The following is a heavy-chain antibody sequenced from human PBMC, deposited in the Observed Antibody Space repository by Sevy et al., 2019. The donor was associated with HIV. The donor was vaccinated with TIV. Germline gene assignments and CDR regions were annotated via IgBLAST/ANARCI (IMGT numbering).Heavy chain of an antibody. Sequence: GSLRLSCKGSGYTFTSYWIGWVRQMPGKGLEWMGIIFPGDSDTRYSPSFQGQVTISADKSITTAYLQWSSLKAADSARYYCARESITEKGVYFDYWGQGTLVTVSS. D-gene: IGHD1-20*01. CDR2: IFPGDSDT. J-gene: IGHJ4*02. CDR3: ARESITEKGVYFDY. V-gene: IGHV5-51*01. CDR1: GYTFTSYW.